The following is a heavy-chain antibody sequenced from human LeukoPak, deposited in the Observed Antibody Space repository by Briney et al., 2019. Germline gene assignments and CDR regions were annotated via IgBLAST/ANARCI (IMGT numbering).Heavy chain of an antibody. D-gene: IGHD2-15*01. CDR3: ARDRDPYCSGGSCTIFDY. V-gene: IGHV3-23*01. J-gene: IGHJ4*02. CDR1: GFTFSSYA. Sequence: GGSLRLSCAASGFTFSSYAMSWVRQAPGKGLEWVSAISGSGGSTYYADSVKGRFTISRDNARNSLYLQMNSLRVEDTAFYYCARDRDPYCSGGSCTIFDYWGQGTLVTVSS. CDR2: ISGSGGST.